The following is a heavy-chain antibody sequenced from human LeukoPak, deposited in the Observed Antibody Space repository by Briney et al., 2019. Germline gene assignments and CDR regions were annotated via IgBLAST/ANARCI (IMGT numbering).Heavy chain of an antibody. V-gene: IGHV3-74*01. CDR1: GFTFSTYW. CDR2: INRGGSST. D-gene: IGHD5-18*01. J-gene: IGHJ4*02. CDR3: ARGDEYTYGYFDY. Sequence: GGSLRLSCAASGFTFSTYWMHWVRQARENGLVWVSLINRGGSSTSYADSVKGRFTISRDNAKNTVYMQMNSLRAEDTAVYYCARGDEYTYGYFDYWGQGTLVTVSS.